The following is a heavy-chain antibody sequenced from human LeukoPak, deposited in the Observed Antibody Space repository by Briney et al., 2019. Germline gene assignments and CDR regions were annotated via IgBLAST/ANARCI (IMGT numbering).Heavy chain of an antibody. J-gene: IGHJ4*02. CDR1: GLTFRNYG. V-gene: IGHV3-33*01. Sequence: GGSLRLSCAASGLTFRNYGMHWVRQAPGKGLEWVAVIWYDGSNKYYADSVKGRLTTSRDNSKDTLYLQMNSLRAEDTAVYYCATDRNSGKYYDYWGQGTLVTVSS. D-gene: IGHD1-26*01. CDR2: IWYDGSNK. CDR3: ATDRNSGKYYDY.